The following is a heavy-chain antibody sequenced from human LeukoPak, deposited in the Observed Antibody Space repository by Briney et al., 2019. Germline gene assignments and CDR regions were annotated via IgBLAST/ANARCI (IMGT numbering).Heavy chain of an antibody. D-gene: IGHD1-26*01. Sequence: SETLSLTCTVSGGSITSYYWSWIRQPPGKGLEWIGYIYYSGSTNYNPSLKSRVTISVDTSKNQFSLKLSSVTAADTAVYYCASNIVGASDAFDIWGQGTMVTVSS. CDR3: ASNIVGASDAFDI. CDR2: IYYSGST. V-gene: IGHV4-59*01. J-gene: IGHJ3*02. CDR1: GGSITSYY.